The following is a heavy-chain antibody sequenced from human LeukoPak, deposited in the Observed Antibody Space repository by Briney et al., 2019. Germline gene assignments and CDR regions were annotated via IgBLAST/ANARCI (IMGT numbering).Heavy chain of an antibody. CDR3: ARDRPGRYCSTISCYSASPFDP. D-gene: IGHD2-2*02. CDR1: GYTFTGYY. CDR2: INPNNGDT. J-gene: IGHJ5*02. Sequence: VASVKVSCKASGYTFTGYYMHWVRQASGQGLEWMGWINPNNGDTHYAQKFQGTVTMTRDTSISTAYMELSSLRSDDTAVYYCARDRPGRYCSTISCYSASPFDPWGQGTLVTVSS. V-gene: IGHV1-2*02.